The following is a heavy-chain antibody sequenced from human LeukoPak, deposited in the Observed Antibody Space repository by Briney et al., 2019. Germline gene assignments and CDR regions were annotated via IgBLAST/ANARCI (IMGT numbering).Heavy chain of an antibody. CDR3: AAVIAVAGFDY. D-gene: IGHD6-19*01. J-gene: IGHJ4*02. Sequence: SVKVSCKASGGTFSSYAISWVRQAPGQGLEWMGRIIPIFGTANYAQKFQGRVTITTDESTSTAYMEVSSLRSEDTAVYYCAAVIAVAGFDYWGQRTLVTVSS. CDR2: IIPIFGTA. CDR1: GGTFSSYA. V-gene: IGHV1-69*05.